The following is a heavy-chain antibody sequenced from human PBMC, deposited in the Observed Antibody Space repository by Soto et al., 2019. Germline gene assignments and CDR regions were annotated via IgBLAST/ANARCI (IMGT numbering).Heavy chain of an antibody. J-gene: IGHJ4*02. Sequence: GGSLRLSCAASGFAFSSYGMHWVRQAPGKGLEWVAVIWYDGSNKYYADSVKGRFTISRDNSKNTLYLQMNSLRAEDTAVYYCARSVVAATISVIDYWGQRTLVPVS. CDR3: ARSVVAATISVIDY. D-gene: IGHD2-15*01. CDR2: IWYDGSNK. CDR1: GFAFSSYG. V-gene: IGHV3-33*01.